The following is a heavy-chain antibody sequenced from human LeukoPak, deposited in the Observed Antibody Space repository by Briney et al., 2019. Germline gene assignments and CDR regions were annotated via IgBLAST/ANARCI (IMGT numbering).Heavy chain of an antibody. Sequence: SVKVSCKASGGTFSSYTISWVRQAPGQGLEWMGRIIPIPGIANYAQKFQGRVTITADKSTSTAYMELSSLRSEDTAVYYCASWELLRPGLDYWGQGTLVTVSS. CDR2: IIPIPGIA. V-gene: IGHV1-69*02. CDR3: ASWELLRPGLDY. D-gene: IGHD1-26*01. CDR1: GGTFSSYT. J-gene: IGHJ4*02.